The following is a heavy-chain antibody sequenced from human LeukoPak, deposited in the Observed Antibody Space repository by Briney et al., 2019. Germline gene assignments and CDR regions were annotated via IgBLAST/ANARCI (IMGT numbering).Heavy chain of an antibody. CDR1: GYSISSGYY. D-gene: IGHD3-22*01. CDR3: AREAGDSSGYYYDY. J-gene: IGHJ4*02. V-gene: IGHV4-38-2*02. Sequence: SETLSLTCTVSGYSISSGYYWGWNRQPPGKGLEWIGSIYHSGSTYYNPSLKNRVTISVDTSKNQFSLKLSSVTAADTAVYYCAREAGDSSGYYYDYWGQGTLVTVSS. CDR2: IYHSGST.